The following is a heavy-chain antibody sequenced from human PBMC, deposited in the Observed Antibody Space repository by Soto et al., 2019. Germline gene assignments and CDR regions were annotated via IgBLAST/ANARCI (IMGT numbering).Heavy chain of an antibody. CDR2: ISGSGVST. J-gene: IGHJ4*02. D-gene: IGHD5-12*01. Sequence: PGGSLRLSCASSGFPFISYAMSWVRQAPGKGLEWVSAISGSGVSTYYADSVKGRFTISRDNSKNTLYLQMNSLRAEDTAVYYCAKGGYSGRTDYWGQGTLVTVSS. CDR1: GFPFISYA. V-gene: IGHV3-23*01. CDR3: AKGGYSGRTDY.